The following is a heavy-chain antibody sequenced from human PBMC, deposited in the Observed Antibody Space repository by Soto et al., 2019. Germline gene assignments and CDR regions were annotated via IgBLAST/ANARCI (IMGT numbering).Heavy chain of an antibody. Sequence: SVKVSCKASGGTFSSYAISWVRQAPGQGLEWMGGIIPIFGTANYAQKFQGRVTITADESTSTAYMELSSLRSEDTAVYYCARVSESMDTAMANYYYYGMDVWGQGTTVTVSS. CDR2: IIPIFGTA. V-gene: IGHV1-69*13. CDR1: GGTFSSYA. CDR3: ARVSESMDTAMANYYYYGMDV. D-gene: IGHD5-18*01. J-gene: IGHJ6*02.